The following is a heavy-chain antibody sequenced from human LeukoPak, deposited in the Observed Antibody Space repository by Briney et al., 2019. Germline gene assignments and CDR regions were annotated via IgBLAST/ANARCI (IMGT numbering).Heavy chain of an antibody. D-gene: IGHD3-9*01. CDR3: ARDLRATGYSAYFDL. CDR1: GVTSTSYG. J-gene: IGHJ4*02. CDR2: IWYDGSNK. V-gene: IGHV3-33*01. Sequence: VGSLRLSCAVSGVTSTSYGMHWVRQAPGKGLRCVAVIWYDGSNKYYADSVKGRFTISRDNSKNTLYLQMNSLRAEDTAVYYCARDLRATGYSAYFDLWGQGTLVTVSS.